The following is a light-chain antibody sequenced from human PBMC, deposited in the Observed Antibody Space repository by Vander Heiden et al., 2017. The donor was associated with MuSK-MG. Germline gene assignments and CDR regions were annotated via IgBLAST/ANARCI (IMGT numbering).Light chain of an antibody. Sequence: AIRMTQSPSSFSASTGDRVTITCRASQGISSYLAWYQQKPGKAPKLLIYAASTLQSGVPSRFSGSGYGTDFTLTISCRQSEDFASYYCQQNDSYPPYTFGQGTKLEIK. J-gene: IGKJ2*01. CDR2: AAS. CDR1: QGISSY. V-gene: IGKV1-8*01. CDR3: QQNDSYPPYT.